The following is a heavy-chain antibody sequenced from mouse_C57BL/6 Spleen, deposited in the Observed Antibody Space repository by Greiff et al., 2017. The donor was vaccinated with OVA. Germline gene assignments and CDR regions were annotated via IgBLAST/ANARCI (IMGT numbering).Heavy chain of an antibody. J-gene: IGHJ1*03. D-gene: IGHD4-1*01. CDR3: ARESLGNWDGWYFDV. Sequence: VQVVESGAELAKPGASVKLSCKASGYTFTSYWMHWVKQRPGQGLEWIGYINPRRGYTKYNQKFKDKATLTADKSASTAYMQLSSLTYEDSAVYYCARESLGNWDGWYFDVWGTGTTVTVSS. V-gene: IGHV1-7*01. CDR1: GYTFTSYW. CDR2: INPRRGYT.